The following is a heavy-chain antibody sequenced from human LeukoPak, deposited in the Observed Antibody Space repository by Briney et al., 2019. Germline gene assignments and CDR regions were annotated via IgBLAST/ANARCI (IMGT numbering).Heavy chain of an antibody. J-gene: IGHJ4*02. CDR2: ISGSGGST. V-gene: IGHV3-23*01. CDR1: GFTVSSNY. Sequence: PGGSLRLSCAASGFTVSSNYMSWVRQAPGKGLEWVSAISGSGGSTYYADSVKGRFTISRDNSKNTLYLQMNSLRAEDTAVYYCAKVDGELRRRGNYFDYWGQGTLVTVSS. D-gene: IGHD1-26*01. CDR3: AKVDGELRRRGNYFDY.